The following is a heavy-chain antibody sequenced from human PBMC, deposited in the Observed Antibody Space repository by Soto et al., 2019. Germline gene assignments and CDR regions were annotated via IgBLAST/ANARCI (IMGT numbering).Heavy chain of an antibody. CDR2: IIPILGSA. CDR1: GGTFSSHA. J-gene: IGHJ4*02. Sequence: SVKVSGKASGGTFSSHAINWVRQAPGQGLEWMGRIIPILGSANYAQKFQGRVTITADESTSTAYMEVTSLRSEDTAVYYCARGAEGGYDLNFDYWGQGTLVTVSS. D-gene: IGHD5-12*01. CDR3: ARGAEGGYDLNFDY. V-gene: IGHV1-69*11.